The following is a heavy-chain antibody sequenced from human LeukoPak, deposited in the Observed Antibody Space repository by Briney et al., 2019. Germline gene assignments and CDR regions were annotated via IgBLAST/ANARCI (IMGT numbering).Heavy chain of an antibody. CDR3: ARVNYDSSGYYYGNWFDP. J-gene: IGHJ5*02. Sequence: GGSLRLSCAASGLTVSSNYMSWVRQAPGKGLEWVSVIYSGGSTYYADSVKGRSTISRDNSKNTLYLQMNSLRAEDTAVYYCARVNYDSSGYYYGNWFDPWGQGTLVTVSS. CDR1: GLTVSSNY. V-gene: IGHV3-66*01. CDR2: IYSGGST. D-gene: IGHD3-22*01.